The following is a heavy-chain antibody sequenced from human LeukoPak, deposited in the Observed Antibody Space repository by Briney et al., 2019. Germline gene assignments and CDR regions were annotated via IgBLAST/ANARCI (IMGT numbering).Heavy chain of an antibody. J-gene: IGHJ2*01. CDR3: TREDYNDSGWYFDL. CDR2: IKSDGTST. V-gene: IGHV3-74*01. D-gene: IGHD4-17*01. CDR1: GFTFRNYW. Sequence: PGGSLRLSCAASGFTFRNYWMLWFRQAPGRGLVWVARIKSDGTSTTYAEPVKGRFTISRDNAKNTLYVQMNSLRAEDTAVYYCTREDYNDSGWYFDLWGRGTLVTVSS.